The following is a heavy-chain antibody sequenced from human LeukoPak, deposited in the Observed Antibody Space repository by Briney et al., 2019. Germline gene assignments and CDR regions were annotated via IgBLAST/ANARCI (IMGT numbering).Heavy chain of an antibody. CDR3: AKGAVGRYCSGGSCYRYFDY. CDR2: ISGSGGST. CDR1: GFTFSSYA. D-gene: IGHD2-15*01. V-gene: IGHV3-23*01. J-gene: IGHJ4*02. Sequence: GGSLRLSCAASGFTFSSYAMSWVRQAPGKGLEWVSAISGSGGSTYYADSVKGRFTISRDNSKNTLYLQMNSLRAEDTAVYYCAKGAVGRYCSGGSCYRYFDYWGQGTLVTVSS.